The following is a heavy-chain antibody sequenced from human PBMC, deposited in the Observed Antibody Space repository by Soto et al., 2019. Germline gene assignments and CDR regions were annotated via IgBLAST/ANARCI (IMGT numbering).Heavy chain of an antibody. CDR3: ARGVVVVPAAMSYWFDP. J-gene: IGHJ5*02. CDR1: GGSISSGGYY. V-gene: IGHV4-31*03. CDR2: IYYSGST. D-gene: IGHD2-2*01. Sequence: SETLSLTCTVSGGSISSGGYYWSWIRQHPGKGLEWIGYIYYSGSTYYNPSLKSRVTISVDTSKNQFSLKLSSVTAADTAVYYCARGVVVVPAAMSYWFDPWGQGTLVT.